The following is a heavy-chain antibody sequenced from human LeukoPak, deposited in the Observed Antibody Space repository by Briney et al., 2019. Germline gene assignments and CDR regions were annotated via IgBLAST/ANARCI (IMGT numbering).Heavy chain of an antibody. CDR1: GFTVSSNY. CDR3: ASGSGSYRTPYYYMDV. D-gene: IGHD3-10*01. Sequence: GGSLRLSCAASGFTVSSNYMSGVRQAPGKGLEWVSVIYSGGSTYYADPVKGRFTISRDNSKNTLYLQMNNLRAEDTAVYYCASGSGSYRTPYYYMDVWGKGTTVTVSS. CDR2: IYSGGST. V-gene: IGHV3-53*01. J-gene: IGHJ6*03.